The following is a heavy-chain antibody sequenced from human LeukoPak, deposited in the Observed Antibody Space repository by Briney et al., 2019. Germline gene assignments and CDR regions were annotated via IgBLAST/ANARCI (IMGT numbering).Heavy chain of an antibody. D-gene: IGHD5-18*01. V-gene: IGHV1-2*02. CDR2: INPNSGGT. J-gene: IGHJ4*02. CDR3: ARVRRNYVDTAMVPSVPLDY. CDR1: GYTFTSYA. Sequence: ASVKVSCKASGYTFTSYAMHWVRQAPGQGLEWMGWINPNSGGTNYAQKFQGRVTMTRDTSISTAYMELSRLRSDDTAVYYCARVRRNYVDTAMVPSVPLDYWGQGTLVTVSS.